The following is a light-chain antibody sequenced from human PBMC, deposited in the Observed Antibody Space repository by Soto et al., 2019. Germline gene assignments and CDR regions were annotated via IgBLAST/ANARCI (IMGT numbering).Light chain of an antibody. V-gene: IGKV1-27*01. CDR3: QKYNSAPPVT. CDR2: AAS. Sequence: DIQMTQSPSSLSASVGDRVTITCRASQGISNYLAWYQQKPGKVPKLLIYAASTLQSAVPSRFSGSGSGTDFTLTISSLQPEDVATYYCQKYNSAPPVTFGHGTRLEIK. J-gene: IGKJ5*01. CDR1: QGISNY.